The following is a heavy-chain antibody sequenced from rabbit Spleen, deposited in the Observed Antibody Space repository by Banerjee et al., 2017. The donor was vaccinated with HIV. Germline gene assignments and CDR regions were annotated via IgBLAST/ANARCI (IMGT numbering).Heavy chain of an antibody. CDR2: IVTGSSGSA. CDR3: AREIAGVTEYFNL. CDR1: GGSFISSYY. D-gene: IGHD4-2*01. V-gene: IGHV1S40*01. Sequence: QALVESGGGLVDPEGALTLTCTASGGSFISSYYMFWVVQAPGKGLEWIGCIVTGSSGSAYYASWAKGRFTINTTSSTTVTLQMTSLTAADAANYFCAREIAGVTEYFNLWGQGTLVTVS. J-gene: IGHJ4*01.